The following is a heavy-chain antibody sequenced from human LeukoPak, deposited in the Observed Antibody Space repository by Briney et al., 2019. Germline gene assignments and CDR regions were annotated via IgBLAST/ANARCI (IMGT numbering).Heavy chain of an antibody. CDR2: INPGGGST. J-gene: IGHJ3*01. V-gene: IGHV1-46*01. CDR1: GYTFTSYY. D-gene: IGHD1-14*01. Sequence: ASVKVSCKASGYTFTSYYMHWVRQAPGQGLEWMGIINPGGGSTTYAQRFQGRATMTRDTSTSTVYMELSSLRSEDTAMYYCARRKISYDAFDVWGHGTMVTVSS. CDR3: ARRKISYDAFDV.